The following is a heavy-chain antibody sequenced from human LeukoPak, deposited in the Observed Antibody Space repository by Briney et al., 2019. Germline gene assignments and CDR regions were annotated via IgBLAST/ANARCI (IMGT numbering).Heavy chain of an antibody. CDR3: AKGGGWLYYFDY. D-gene: IGHD6-19*01. Sequence: GGSLRLSCAASGFTLSSFAMNWVRQAPGKGLEWVSAISDSGGSRYYADSVKGRFTISRDNAKNTVYLQMNSLRVEDTAVYYCAKGGGWLYYFDYWGQGSLVSVSS. J-gene: IGHJ4*02. V-gene: IGHV3-23*01. CDR1: GFTLSSFA. CDR2: ISDSGGSR.